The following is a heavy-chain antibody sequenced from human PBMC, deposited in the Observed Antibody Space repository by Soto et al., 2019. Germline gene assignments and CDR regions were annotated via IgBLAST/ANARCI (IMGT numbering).Heavy chain of an antibody. CDR2: IIPIFGTA. CDR3: ARAIAALTSWVQYYYYGMDV. J-gene: IGHJ6*02. CDR1: GGTFSSYA. Sequence: QVQLVQSGAEVKKPGSSVKVSCKASGGTFSSYAISWVRQAPGQGLEWMGGIIPIFGTANYAQKFQGRVTITADESTSTAYMELSSLRSEDTAVYYCARAIAALTSWVQYYYYGMDVWGQGTTVTVSS. D-gene: IGHD6-13*01. V-gene: IGHV1-69*12.